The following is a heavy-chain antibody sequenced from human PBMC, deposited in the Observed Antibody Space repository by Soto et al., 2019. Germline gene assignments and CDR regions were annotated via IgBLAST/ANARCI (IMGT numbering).Heavy chain of an antibody. V-gene: IGHV3-15*01. CDR2: VKSEAGGGTI. Sequence: EVQLVESGGGLVNPGGSLRLSCAASGITFTYAWMTWVRQAPGRGLEWVGRVKSEAGGGTIDYAAPVKGRFTISRDDSRSMLYLQMNSLKSEETVVYYCVHIGHLPPTEVFRTWGQGTVVTVSS. D-gene: IGHD2-21*01. CDR1: GITFTYAW. CDR3: VHIGHLPPTEVFRT. J-gene: IGHJ3*01.